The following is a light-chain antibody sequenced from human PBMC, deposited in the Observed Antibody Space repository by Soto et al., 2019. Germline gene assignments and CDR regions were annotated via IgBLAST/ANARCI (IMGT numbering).Light chain of an antibody. V-gene: IGKV4-1*01. CDR1: QNVLYSSNNKNY. J-gene: IGKJ2*01. CDR3: QQYYNTPYT. Sequence: DIVMTQSPDYLVVSLGERATINCKSSQNVLYSSNNKNYLAWYQQRPGQAPKLLIHWASTRESGVPDRFSGSGSGTDFTLTISSLQAEDVAVYYCQQYYNTPYTFGQGTKLEIK. CDR2: WAS.